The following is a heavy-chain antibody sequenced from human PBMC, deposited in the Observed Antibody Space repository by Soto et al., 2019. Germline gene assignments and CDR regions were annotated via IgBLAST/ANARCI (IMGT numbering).Heavy chain of an antibody. CDR1: GGTFSSYA. D-gene: IGHD2-15*01. J-gene: IGHJ4*02. V-gene: IGHV1-69*12. CDR3: ARDLGRRGGSGFDY. Sequence: QVQLVQSGAEVKKPGSSVKVSCKASGGTFSSYAISWVRQAPGQGLEWMGGIIPIFGTANYAQKFQGRVTLAADESTSTADRELSSLRSEDTAVYYCARDLGRRGGSGFDYWGQGTLVTVSS. CDR2: IIPIFGTA.